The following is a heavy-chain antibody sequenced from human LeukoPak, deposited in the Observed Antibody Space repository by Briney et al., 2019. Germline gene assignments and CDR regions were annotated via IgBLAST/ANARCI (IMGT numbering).Heavy chain of an antibody. CDR3: ARVEYYYDSSGYYPPNYYYYGMDV. CDR1: GGTFSSYA. V-gene: IGHV1-69*04. J-gene: IGHJ6*02. CDR2: IIPILGIA. Sequence: ASAKVSCKASGGTFSSYAISWVRQAPGQGLEWMGRIIPILGIANYAQKFQGRVTITADKSTSTAYMELSSLRSEDTAVYYCARVEYYYDSSGYYPPNYYYYGMDVWGQGTTVTVSS. D-gene: IGHD3-22*01.